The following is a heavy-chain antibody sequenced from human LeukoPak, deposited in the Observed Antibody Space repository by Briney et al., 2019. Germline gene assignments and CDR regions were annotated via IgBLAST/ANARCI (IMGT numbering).Heavy chain of an antibody. CDR2: ISAYNGNT. J-gene: IGHJ6*03. D-gene: IGHD6-13*01. V-gene: IGHV1-18*01. CDR1: GYTFTSYG. CDR3: ARDQSSSWYPPSHYYYYMDV. Sequence: ASVKVSCKASGYTFTSYGISWVRQAPGQGLEWMGWISAYNGNTNYAQKLQGRVTMTTDTSTSTAYMELRSLRSDDTAVYYCARDQSSSWYPPSHYYYYMDVWGKGTTVTISS.